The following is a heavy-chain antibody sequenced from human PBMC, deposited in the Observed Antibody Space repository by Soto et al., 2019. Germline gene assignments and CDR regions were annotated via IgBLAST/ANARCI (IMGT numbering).Heavy chain of an antibody. CDR3: VRAHCLAVPGYWFDL. J-gene: IGHJ5*02. Sequence: PREELKISCNGSGYSFTRYWIGLVRQMPGKGLEWMGIIYSGDSDTRYSPSFQGQFTISADKSISTTYLQGSSLKASDTAMYYCVRAHCLAVPGYWFDLWGQGTLVTGSS. D-gene: IGHD6-19*01. CDR1: GYSFTRYW. CDR2: IYSGDSDT. V-gene: IGHV5-51*01.